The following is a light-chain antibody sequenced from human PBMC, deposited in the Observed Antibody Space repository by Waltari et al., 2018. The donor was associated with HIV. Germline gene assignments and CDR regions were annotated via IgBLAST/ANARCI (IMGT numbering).Light chain of an antibody. CDR2: EVS. V-gene: IGLV2-14*01. J-gene: IGLJ2*01. CDR1: SSDVGGYNY. Sequence: QSALTQPASVSGSPGQSITISCTGTSSDVGGYNYVSWYQQHPGKAPKLMIYEVSKWPSGLSNRFSSSKSGNTASLSSSGLQAEDAADYYSRSYTSSSSVVCGGGTKRTVL. CDR3: RSYTSSSSVV.